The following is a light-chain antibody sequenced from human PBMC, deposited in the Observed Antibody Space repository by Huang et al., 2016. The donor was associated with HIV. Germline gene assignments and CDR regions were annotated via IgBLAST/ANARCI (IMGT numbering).Light chain of an antibody. Sequence: EIVLTQSPATLSVSPGERATLSCRASQSVSNYLAWFQQKPGQPPRLRIYGASTRATGIPARFSGTGSGTAFTRTISSLQSEDFAVYYCQQYNDWYTFGQGTKLEI. V-gene: IGKV3-15*01. CDR2: GAS. CDR1: QSVSNY. J-gene: IGKJ2*01. CDR3: QQYNDWYT.